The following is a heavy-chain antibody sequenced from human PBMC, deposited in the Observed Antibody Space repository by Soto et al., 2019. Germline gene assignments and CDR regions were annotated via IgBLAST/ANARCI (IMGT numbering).Heavy chain of an antibody. D-gene: IGHD2-2*01. Sequence: SETLSPACTLSGGSISSGGYYWSWILHHPGTGLEGCAYIYYSGSTYYNPSLKSRVTISVDTSKNQFSLKLSSVTAADTAVYYCARDRDIVVVPAAGPYYYYYGMDVWGQGTTVTVSS. CDR3: ARDRDIVVVPAAGPYYYYYGMDV. J-gene: IGHJ6*02. CDR1: GGSISSGGYY. V-gene: IGHV4-31*03. CDR2: IYYSGST.